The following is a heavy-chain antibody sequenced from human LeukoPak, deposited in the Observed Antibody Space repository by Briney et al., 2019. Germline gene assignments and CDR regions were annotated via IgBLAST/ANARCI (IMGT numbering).Heavy chain of an antibody. J-gene: IGHJ5*02. V-gene: IGHV3-23*01. CDR3: AKESVSSVDWFDP. CDR1: GFTFSSYA. CDR2: ISGSGGST. Sequence: EGSLRLSCAASGFTFSSYAMSWVRKAPGKGLEWVSAISGSGGSTYYANSVKGRFTISRDNSKNTLYLQMNSLRAEDTAVYYCAKESVSSVDWFDPWGQGTLVTVSS. D-gene: IGHD6-19*01.